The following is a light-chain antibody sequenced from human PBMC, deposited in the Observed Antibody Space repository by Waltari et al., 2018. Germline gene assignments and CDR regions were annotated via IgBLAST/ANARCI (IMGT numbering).Light chain of an antibody. J-gene: IGKJ5*01. CDR1: QSVSSN. CDR3: QQYNHWPPIP. Sequence: EILMTQSPATLSVSPGERATLSCRASQSVSSNLAWYQQKPGQAPRLLIYESSTRATSIPARFRGGGSGTEFTLTISSLQSEDSAVYCCQQYNHWPPIPFGQGTRLEIK. CDR2: ESS. V-gene: IGKV3-15*01.